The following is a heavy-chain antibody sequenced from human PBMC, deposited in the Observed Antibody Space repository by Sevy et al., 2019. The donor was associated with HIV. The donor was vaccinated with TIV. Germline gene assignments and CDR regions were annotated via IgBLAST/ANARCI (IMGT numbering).Heavy chain of an antibody. CDR3: AKDYIAVVGDAFDI. D-gene: IGHD2-21*01. J-gene: IGHJ3*02. Sequence: GGSLRLSCAASGFPFSSYAMNWVRQAPGKGLEWVSAISGSASSTYYADSVKGRFTVSRDNSKNTRYLQMNSLRAEETALYYCAKDYIAVVGDAFDIWGQGTKVTVSS. CDR2: ISGSASST. CDR1: GFPFSSYA. V-gene: IGHV3-23*01.